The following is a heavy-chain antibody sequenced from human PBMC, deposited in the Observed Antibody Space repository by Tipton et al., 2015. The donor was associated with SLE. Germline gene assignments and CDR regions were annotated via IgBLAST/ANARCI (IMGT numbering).Heavy chain of an antibody. CDR3: VGHCSSTGCRSPYSYYYMDV. V-gene: IGHV4-39*07. CDR2: ISYSGNT. J-gene: IGHJ6*03. Sequence: TLSLTCTVSGGSISTSTYYWGWIRQPPGKGLEWIGSISYSGNTYYNPSLKSRVTISVDTSKNQFSLKLSSVTAADTAVYYCVGHCSSTGCRSPYSYYYMDVWGKGTTVTVSS. D-gene: IGHD2-2*03. CDR1: GGSISTSTYY.